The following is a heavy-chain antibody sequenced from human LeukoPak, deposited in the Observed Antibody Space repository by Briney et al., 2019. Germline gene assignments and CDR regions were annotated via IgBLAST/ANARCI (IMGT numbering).Heavy chain of an antibody. Sequence: EAGGSLRLSCAASGFTVSSNYMSWVRQAPGKGLEWVSVIYSGGNTYYADSVKGQFTISRDNSKNTVYLQMNSLRVEDTAVYYCVREAYCSGGTCYGPYWGQGTLVTVSS. J-gene: IGHJ4*02. V-gene: IGHV3-53*01. CDR1: GFTVSSNY. D-gene: IGHD2-15*01. CDR2: IYSGGNT. CDR3: VREAYCSGGTCYGPY.